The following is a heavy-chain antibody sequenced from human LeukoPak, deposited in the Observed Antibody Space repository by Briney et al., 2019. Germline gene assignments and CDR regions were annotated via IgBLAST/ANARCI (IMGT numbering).Heavy chain of an antibody. CDR3: AKVVTGTTDYFDY. Sequence: GGSLSLSCAASGFTFDDYAMRWVRHAPGEGLGWVSRISGDGGSTYYADSVKGRFTISRDNSKNSLYLQMNSLRTEDTALYYCAKVVTGTTDYFDYWGQGTLVTVSS. CDR2: ISGDGGST. V-gene: IGHV3-43*02. CDR1: GFTFDDYA. D-gene: IGHD1-7*01. J-gene: IGHJ4*02.